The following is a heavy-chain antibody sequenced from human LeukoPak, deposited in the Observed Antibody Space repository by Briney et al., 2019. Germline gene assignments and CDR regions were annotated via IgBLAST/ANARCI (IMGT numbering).Heavy chain of an antibody. CDR3: ASRHYDILTGYYKAYYFDY. V-gene: IGHV4-38-2*02. Sequence: SETLSLTCTVSGYSISSGYYWGWIRQPPGKGLEWIGSIYHTGSTYYNPSLKSRVTISVDTSKSQFSLKLSSVTAADTAVYYCASRHYDILTGYYKAYYFDYWGQGTLVTVSS. CDR1: GYSISSGYY. J-gene: IGHJ4*02. CDR2: IYHTGST. D-gene: IGHD3-9*01.